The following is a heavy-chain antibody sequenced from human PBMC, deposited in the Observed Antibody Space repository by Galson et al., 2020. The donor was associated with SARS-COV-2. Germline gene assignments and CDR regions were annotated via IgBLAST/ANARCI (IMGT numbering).Heavy chain of an antibody. Sequence: SETLSLTCGVSGDSISSGAYYWTWIRQHPGKGLEWIGYIYSSGITYYNPSLRSRVSISIDTSQNHFSLKVNSVTAADAAVYFCARSKHDYGDSNWSDPWGQGTPVTVSS. CDR1: GDSISSGAYY. CDR2: IYSSGIT. D-gene: IGHD4-17*01. V-gene: IGHV4-31*11. J-gene: IGHJ5*02. CDR3: ARSKHDYGDSNWSDP.